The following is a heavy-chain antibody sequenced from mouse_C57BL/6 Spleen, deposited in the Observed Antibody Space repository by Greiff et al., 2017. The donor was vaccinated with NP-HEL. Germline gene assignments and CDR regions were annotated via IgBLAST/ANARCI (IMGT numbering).Heavy chain of an antibody. CDR2: IYPGSGST. Sequence: QVQLKQPGAELVKPGASVKMSCKASGYTFTSYWITWVKQRPGQGLEWIGDIYPGSGSTNYNEKFKSKATLTVDTSSSTAYMQLSSLTSEDSAVYYCARRGQLRLRFAYWGQGTLVTVSA. D-gene: IGHD3-2*02. V-gene: IGHV1-55*01. CDR3: ARRGQLRLRFAY. J-gene: IGHJ3*01. CDR1: GYTFTSYW.